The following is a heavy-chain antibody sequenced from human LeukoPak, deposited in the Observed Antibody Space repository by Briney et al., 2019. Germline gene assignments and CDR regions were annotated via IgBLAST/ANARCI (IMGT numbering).Heavy chain of an antibody. J-gene: IGHJ6*02. CDR2: IYTSGST. D-gene: IGHD6-19*01. CDR3: GRDTVIAVAGTNPHYYYSGMDV. Sequence: SQTLSVTCTVSGGSISSGSYYWSWIRQPAGKGLEWIGRIYTSGSTNYNPSLKSRVTISVDTSQNQFSLKLSSVTAANTAVYYCGRDTVIAVAGTNPHYYYSGMDVWGQGTTLTVSS. CDR1: GGSISSGSYY. V-gene: IGHV4-61*02.